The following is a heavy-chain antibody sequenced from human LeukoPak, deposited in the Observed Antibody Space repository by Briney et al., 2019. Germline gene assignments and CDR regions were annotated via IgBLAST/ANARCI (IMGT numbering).Heavy chain of an antibody. Sequence: GGSLRLTCAGSGFSFRDYDMTWVRQAPGKGLEWVSTISGSGGSTYHADSVNGRFTISRDNSKTTLFLQMNSLRAEDTAVYYCAKEGNAASLDYWAREPWSPSPQ. V-gene: IGHV3-23*01. CDR1: GFSFRDYD. D-gene: IGHD1-1*01. J-gene: IGHJ4*02. CDR3: AKEGNAASLDY. CDR2: ISGSGGST.